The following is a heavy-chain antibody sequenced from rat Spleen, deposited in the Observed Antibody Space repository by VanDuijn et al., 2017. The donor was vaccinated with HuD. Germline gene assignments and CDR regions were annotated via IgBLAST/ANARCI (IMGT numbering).Heavy chain of an antibody. J-gene: IGHJ2*01. CDR2: ITYDGGNY. D-gene: IGHD4-4*01. V-gene: IGHV5-20*01. CDR1: GFTFSDYD. CDR3: AKDMGNSGYFDY. Sequence: EVQLVESGGGLVQPGRSMKLSCVASGFTFSDYDMTWVRQAPTRGLEWVASITYDGGNYYYRDSVKGRFTISRDNAKNTLYLQMDSLRSEDTATYYCAKDMGNSGYFDYWGQGVMVTVSS.